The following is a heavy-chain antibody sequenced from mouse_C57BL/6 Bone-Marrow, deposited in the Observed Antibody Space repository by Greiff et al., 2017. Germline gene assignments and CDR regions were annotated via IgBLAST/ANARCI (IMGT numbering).Heavy chain of an antibody. D-gene: IGHD1-1*02. J-gene: IGHJ4*01. Sequence: VQLQQSGAELVRPGTSVKVSCKASGYAFTNYLIEWVKQRPGQGLEWIGVINPGGGGTNYNEKFKGKATLTADKSSSTAYMQLSSLTSEDSAVYFCASGRWGNYWGQGTSVTVSS. CDR2: INPGGGGT. CDR1: GYAFTNYL. V-gene: IGHV1-54*01. CDR3: ASGRWGNY.